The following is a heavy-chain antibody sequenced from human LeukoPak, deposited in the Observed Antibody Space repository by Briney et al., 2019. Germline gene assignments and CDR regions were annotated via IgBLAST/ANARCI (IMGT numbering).Heavy chain of an antibody. D-gene: IGHD1-1*01. V-gene: IGHV1-69*04. Sequence: GASVKVSCKASEYTFTGTGISWVRQAPGQGLEWMGRIIPILGVANYAQKFQGRVTMTADKSTSTAYMELSSLRSEDTAVYYCARALRNWNDGRFDPWGQGTLVTVSS. CDR2: IIPILGVA. J-gene: IGHJ5*02. CDR3: ARALRNWNDGRFDP. CDR1: EYTFTGTG.